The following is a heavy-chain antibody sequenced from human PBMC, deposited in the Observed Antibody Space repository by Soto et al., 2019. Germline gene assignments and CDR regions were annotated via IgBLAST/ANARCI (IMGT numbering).Heavy chain of an antibody. CDR3: ARDLGGTTQGPSWFGP. D-gene: IGHD1-1*01. Sequence: ASVKVSCKASGYPFTGYYSHWVRQAPGQGLGWMGWINPNSGGTNYAQKFQGWVTMTRDTSISTAYMELSRLRSDDTAVYYCARDLGGTTQGPSWFGPWGKGNLVTV. CDR2: INPNSGGT. J-gene: IGHJ5*02. CDR1: GYPFTGYY. V-gene: IGHV1-2*04.